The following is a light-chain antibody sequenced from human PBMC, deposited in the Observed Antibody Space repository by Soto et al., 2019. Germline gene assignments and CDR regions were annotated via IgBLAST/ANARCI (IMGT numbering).Light chain of an antibody. CDR2: RNN. V-gene: IGLV1-47*01. Sequence: QSVLTQPPSASGTPGQRVNISCSGSSSNIGSNYVYWYRQFPGTAPKLLIQRNNQRPSGVSDRFSGSKSGNTASLTITGLQAEDEADYYCTSCITANTRCVFGSGTKVTVL. CDR1: SSNIGSNY. CDR3: TSCITANTRCV. J-gene: IGLJ1*01.